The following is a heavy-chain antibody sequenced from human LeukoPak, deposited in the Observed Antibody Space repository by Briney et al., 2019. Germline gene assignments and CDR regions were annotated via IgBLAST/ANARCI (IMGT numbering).Heavy chain of an antibody. CDR2: MNPNSGNT. V-gene: IGHV1-8*01. CDR3: ARDRRVAALPDY. CDR1: GYTFTSYD. J-gene: IGHJ4*02. D-gene: IGHD6-19*01. Sequence: GASVKVSCKASGYTFTSYDINWVRQATGQGLEWMGWMNPNSGNTGYAQKFQGRVTMTRDTSISTAYMELSRLRSDDTAVYYCARDRRVAALPDYWGQGTLVTVSS.